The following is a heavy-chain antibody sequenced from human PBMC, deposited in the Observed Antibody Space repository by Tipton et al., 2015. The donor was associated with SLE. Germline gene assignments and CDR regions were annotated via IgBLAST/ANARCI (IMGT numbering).Heavy chain of an antibody. CDR2: LDDSGNT. CDR3: ARDSTRWSF. Sequence: TLSLTCIVSGDSLSSSYWSWIRQPPGKGLEWIGSLDDSGNTNYNPSLRSRVTMSIDTSKSQFSLKPSSVTAADTAVFYCARDSTRWSFWGQGTLVTVSS. D-gene: IGHD2/OR15-2a*01. J-gene: IGHJ4*02. CDR1: GDSLSSSY. V-gene: IGHV4-59*01.